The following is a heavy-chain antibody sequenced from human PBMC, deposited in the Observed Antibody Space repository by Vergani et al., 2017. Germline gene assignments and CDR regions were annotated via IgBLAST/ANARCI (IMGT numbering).Heavy chain of an antibody. CDR2: IQFRVNGDAT. CDR3: AKIGSGSYDY. J-gene: IGHJ4*02. Sequence: EVQLVESGGGLLKPGESLRLSCAVSGFPFSGSYMTWVRQAPGKGLEWVSRIQFRVNGDATDYAAPVKGRFTISRDNSKNTLYLQMNSLRAEDTAVYYCAKIGSGSYDYWGQGTLVTVSS. D-gene: IGHD3-10*01. CDR1: GFPFSGSY. V-gene: IGHV3-15*01.